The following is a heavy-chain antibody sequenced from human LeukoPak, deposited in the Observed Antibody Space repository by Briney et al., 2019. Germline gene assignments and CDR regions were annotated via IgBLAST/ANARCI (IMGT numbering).Heavy chain of an antibody. CDR2: INPNTGGT. Sequence: ASXXVXCKASGYTFTGYYMHWVRQAPGQGLEWMGRINPNTGGTNYVQKLQGRVTVTRDTSISTAYMELSSLRSDDTAVYYCARERDGDYARGLDYWGQGTLVTVSS. CDR1: GYTFTGYY. V-gene: IGHV1-2*06. CDR3: ARERDGDYARGLDY. J-gene: IGHJ4*02. D-gene: IGHD4-17*01.